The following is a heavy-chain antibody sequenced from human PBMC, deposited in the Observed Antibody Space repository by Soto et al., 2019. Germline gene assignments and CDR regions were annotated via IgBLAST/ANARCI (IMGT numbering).Heavy chain of an antibody. CDR3: ARYDDFPRYYDFWSGLMDV. CDR1: GFTFSSYG. D-gene: IGHD3-3*01. Sequence: TGGSLRLSCAASGFTFSSYGMHWVRQAPGKGLEWVAVIWYDGSNKYYADSVKGRFTISRDNSKNTLYLQMNSLRAEDTAVYYCARYDDFPRYYDFWSGLMDVWGQGTTVTVSS. CDR2: IWYDGSNK. V-gene: IGHV3-33*01. J-gene: IGHJ6*02.